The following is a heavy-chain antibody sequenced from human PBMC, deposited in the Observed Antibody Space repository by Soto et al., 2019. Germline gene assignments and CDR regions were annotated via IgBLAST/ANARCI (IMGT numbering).Heavy chain of an antibody. V-gene: IGHV4-59*12. J-gene: IGHJ6*02. D-gene: IGHD2-21*02. CDR1: GDSIKSYY. Sequence: SETLSLTCTVSGDSIKSYYWSWVRQPPGKGLEWIGYVFHSGSIDYNPSLKSRLTISVDTSKNQFSLKLSSVTAADTAVYFCAREDDGGDRDYYGLDVWGQGTTVTVSS. CDR3: AREDDGGDRDYYGLDV. CDR2: VFHSGSI.